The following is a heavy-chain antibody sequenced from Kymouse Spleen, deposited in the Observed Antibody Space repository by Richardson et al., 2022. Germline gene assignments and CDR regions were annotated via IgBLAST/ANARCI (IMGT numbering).Heavy chain of an antibody. J-gene: IGHJ4*02. CDR3: ASPYNWNYFFDY. V-gene: IGHV4-39*01. CDR2: IYYSGST. D-gene: IGHD1-7*01. Sequence: QLQLQESGPGLVKPSETLSLTCTVSGGSISSSSYYWGWIRQPPGKGLEWIGSIYYSGSTYYNPSLKSRVTISVDTSKNQFSLKLSSVTAADTAVYYCASPYNWNYFFDYWGQGTLVTVSS. CDR1: GGSISSSSYY.